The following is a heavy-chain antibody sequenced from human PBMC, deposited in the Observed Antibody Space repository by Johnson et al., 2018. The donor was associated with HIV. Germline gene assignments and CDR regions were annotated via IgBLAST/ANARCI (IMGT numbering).Heavy chain of an antibody. CDR3: ARERSGSYYVDAFDI. D-gene: IGHD1-26*01. CDR2: INSDGSDT. Sequence: VQLVESGGGLVQPGGSLRVSCAASGFTFSSYVMSWVRQAPGKGLEWVSGINSDGSDTRYADSVKGRFTISRDNAKTTLYLQMNSLRAEDMAVYYCARERSGSYYVDAFDIWGQGTMVAVSS. V-gene: IGHV3-74*01. CDR1: GFTFSSYV. J-gene: IGHJ3*02.